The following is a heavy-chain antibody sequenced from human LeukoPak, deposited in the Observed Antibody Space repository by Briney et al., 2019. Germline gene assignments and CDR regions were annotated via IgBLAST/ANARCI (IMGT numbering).Heavy chain of an antibody. V-gene: IGHV3-30-3*01. D-gene: IGHD6-13*01. J-gene: IGHJ4*02. CDR1: GFTFSSYA. CDR2: ISYDGSNK. CDR3: ASEQQLGKDY. Sequence: PGRSLRLSCAAFGFTFSSYAMHWVRQAPGKGLEWVAVISYDGSNKYYADSVKGRFTISRDNSKNTLYPQMNSLRAEDTAVYYCASEQQLGKDYWGQGTLVTVSS.